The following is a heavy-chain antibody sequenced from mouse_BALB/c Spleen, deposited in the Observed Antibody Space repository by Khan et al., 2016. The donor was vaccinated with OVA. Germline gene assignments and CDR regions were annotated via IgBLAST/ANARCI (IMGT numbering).Heavy chain of an antibody. CDR3: ARDRIDY. CDR2: INPTSGYT. Sequence: QVQLQQSGAEQAKPGASVKMSCKTSGYTFSSYWMHWVKQRPGQGLEWIGYINPTSGYTEYNEKFKDKATLYADKSSSTAYMQLTSLTSEDSAVYYCARDRIDYWGQGTTLTVSS. J-gene: IGHJ2*01. V-gene: IGHV1-7*01. CDR1: GYTFSSYW.